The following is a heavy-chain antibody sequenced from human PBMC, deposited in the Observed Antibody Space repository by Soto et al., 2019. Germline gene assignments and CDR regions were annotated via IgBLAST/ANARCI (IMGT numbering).Heavy chain of an antibody. Sequence: QVQLQESGPGLVKPSQTLSLTCTVSGGSISSGGYYWSWSRQHPGKGLEWIGYISYSGSTYYNPSLESRVTISVDTYKNQFSLNLSSVTAADTAVYYCARDALSRDSSWGQGTLVTVSS. CDR2: ISYSGST. V-gene: IGHV4-31*03. CDR1: GGSISSGGYY. CDR3: ARDALSRDSS. D-gene: IGHD3-22*01. J-gene: IGHJ4*02.